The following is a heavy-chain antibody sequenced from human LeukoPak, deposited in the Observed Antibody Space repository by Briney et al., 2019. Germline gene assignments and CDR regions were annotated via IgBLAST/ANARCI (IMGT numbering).Heavy chain of an antibody. V-gene: IGHV3-66*02. Sequence: GGSLRRSCAASGFILSNAWMRWVRQAPGKGLEWVSVIYSGGRTYYPDSVKGRFTISRDNSKNTLYLEMNSLRAEDTAVYYCARVIRAFDIWGQGTMVTVSS. J-gene: IGHJ3*02. CDR1: GFILSNAW. CDR2: IYSGGRT. CDR3: ARVIRAFDI.